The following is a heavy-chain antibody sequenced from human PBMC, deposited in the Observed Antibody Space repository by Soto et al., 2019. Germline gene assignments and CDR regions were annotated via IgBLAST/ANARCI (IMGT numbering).Heavy chain of an antibody. D-gene: IGHD5-12*01. Sequence: SGTLSLTCTVSGGSINSGGYSWTWIRQPPGKGLEWIGFIYHTGTTYYNPSLKSRVTISVDRSKNQFSLKLSSVTAADTAVYYCARRYGYNSLDYWGQGALVTVS. CDR2: IYHTGTT. CDR3: ARRYGYNSLDY. V-gene: IGHV4-30-2*01. J-gene: IGHJ4*02. CDR1: GGSINSGGYS.